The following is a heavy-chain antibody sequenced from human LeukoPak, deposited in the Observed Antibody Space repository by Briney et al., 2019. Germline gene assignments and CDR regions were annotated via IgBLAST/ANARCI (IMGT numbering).Heavy chain of an antibody. V-gene: IGHV3-7*01. CDR3: VRVIWDFNAFDI. J-gene: IGHJ3*02. D-gene: IGHD2-21*01. CDR1: GFTFSTYA. Sequence: GTSLRLSCVASGFTFSTYAMHWVRQAPGKGLEWVANIKQDGSEKYYVDSVKGRFTISRDNAKKSLYLQMNSLRAEDTAVYCCVRVIWDFNAFDIWGQGTMVTVSS. CDR2: IKQDGSEK.